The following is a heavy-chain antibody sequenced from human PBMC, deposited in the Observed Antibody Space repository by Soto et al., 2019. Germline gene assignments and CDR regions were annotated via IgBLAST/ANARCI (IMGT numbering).Heavy chain of an antibody. CDR3: ATCQLGEYYYAMDI. J-gene: IGHJ6*02. V-gene: IGHV4-4*02. CDR2: IYDSGNT. Sequence: SETLSLTXGVSGDSITTYKWWTWVRQTPGKGLEWIGEIYDSGNTRYNPSLKSRVTISKDTSKNELSLKLNSVTVADTAVYYCATCQLGEYYYAMDIWGQGTTVTVS. D-gene: IGHD3-16*01. CDR1: GDSITTYKW.